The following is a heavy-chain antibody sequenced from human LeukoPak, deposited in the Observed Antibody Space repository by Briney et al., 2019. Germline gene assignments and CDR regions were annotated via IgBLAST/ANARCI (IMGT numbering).Heavy chain of an antibody. Sequence: GESLKISCKGSGYRFNSYWIGWARQLPGKGLEWMGIIYPGDSETRYSPSFQGHVTMSAVKSTSTAYLQWSSLRASDSAMYYCARDRGPTTAFDFWGQGTMVTVSS. J-gene: IGHJ3*01. CDR1: GYRFNSYW. CDR2: IYPGDSET. D-gene: IGHD1-1*01. V-gene: IGHV5-51*01. CDR3: ARDRGPTTAFDF.